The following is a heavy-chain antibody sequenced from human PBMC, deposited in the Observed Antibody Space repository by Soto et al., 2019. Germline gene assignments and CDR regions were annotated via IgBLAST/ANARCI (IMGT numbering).Heavy chain of an antibody. CDR1: GGSISSSSYY. CDR3: ARETRLLPYNWFDP. CDR2: IYYSGST. V-gene: IGHV4-39*07. Sequence: SETLSLTCTVSGGSISSSSYYWGWIRQPPGKGLEWIGSIYYSGSTYYNPSLKSRVTISVDTSKNQFSLKLSSVTAADTAVYYCARETRLLPYNWFDPWGQGTLVTVSS. J-gene: IGHJ5*02. D-gene: IGHD3-22*01.